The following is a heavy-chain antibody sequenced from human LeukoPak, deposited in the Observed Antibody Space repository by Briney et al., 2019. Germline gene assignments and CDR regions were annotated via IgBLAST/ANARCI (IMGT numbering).Heavy chain of an antibody. Sequence: GGSLRLSCAASGFTFSSYAMHWVRQAPGKGLEWVAVISYDGSNKYYADSVKGRFTISRDNSKNTLYLQMNSLKTEDTAVYYCTTDLLTTVVTILRSHAFDIWGQGTMVTVSS. CDR2: ISYDGSNK. J-gene: IGHJ3*02. V-gene: IGHV3-30*04. CDR1: GFTFSSYA. CDR3: TTDLLTTVVTILRSHAFDI. D-gene: IGHD4-23*01.